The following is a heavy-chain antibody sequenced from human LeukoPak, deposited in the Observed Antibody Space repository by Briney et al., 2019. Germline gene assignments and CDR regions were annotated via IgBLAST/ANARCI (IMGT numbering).Heavy chain of an antibody. CDR3: AHSDLGYDFWSGYYDY. CDR2: IYLNDDK. CDR1: GFSLSTSGVG. D-gene: IGHD3-3*01. J-gene: IGHJ4*02. V-gene: IGHV2-5*01. Sequence: SGPTLVKPTQTLTLTCTFSGFSLSTSGVGVCWIRQPPGKALDWLALIYLNDDKRYTPSLKSRLTITKDTSKNQVVLTMTNMDPVDTATYYCAHSDLGYDFWSGYYDYWGQGTLVTVSS.